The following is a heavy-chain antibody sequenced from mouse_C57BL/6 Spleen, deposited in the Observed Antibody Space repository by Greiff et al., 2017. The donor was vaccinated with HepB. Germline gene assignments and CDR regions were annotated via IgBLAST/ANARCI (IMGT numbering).Heavy chain of an antibody. D-gene: IGHD2-4*01. J-gene: IGHJ4*01. CDR2: ILPGSGST. V-gene: IGHV1-9*01. CDR1: GYTFTGYW. CDR3: ARRGYYDYDDYYAMDY. Sequence: LVESGAELMKPGASVKLSCKATGYTFTGYWIEWVKQRPGHGLEWIGEILPGSGSTNYNEKFKGKATFTADTSSNTAYMQLSSLTTEDSAIYYCARRGYYDYDDYYAMDYWGQGTSVTVSS.